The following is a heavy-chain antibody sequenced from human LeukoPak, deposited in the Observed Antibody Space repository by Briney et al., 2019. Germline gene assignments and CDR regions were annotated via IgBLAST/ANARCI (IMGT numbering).Heavy chain of an antibody. CDR2: INPNSGGT. D-gene: IGHD6-13*01. J-gene: IGHJ4*02. V-gene: IGHV1-2*02. CDR1: GYTFTGYY. CDR3: ARAQPAAGMGFDY. Sequence: ASVKVSCKASGYTFTGYYMHWVRQAPGQGLEWMGWINPNSGGTNYAQKFQGRVTMTRDTSISTAYMELSRLRSEDTAVYYCARAQPAAGMGFDYWGQGTLVTVSS.